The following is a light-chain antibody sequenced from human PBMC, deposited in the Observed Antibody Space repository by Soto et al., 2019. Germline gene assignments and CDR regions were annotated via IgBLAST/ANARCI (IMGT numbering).Light chain of an antibody. CDR2: EVT. J-gene: IGLJ3*02. V-gene: IGLV2-14*01. CDR1: NSDVGAYDS. Sequence: QSALTQPASVSGSPGQSITISCTGTNSDVGAYDSVSWYQHHPGEAPKLKIYEVTNRPSGVSNRFSGSKSGNTASLTISGLQAEDEADYFCSSYTITSIWVFGGGTQLTVL. CDR3: SSYTITSIWV.